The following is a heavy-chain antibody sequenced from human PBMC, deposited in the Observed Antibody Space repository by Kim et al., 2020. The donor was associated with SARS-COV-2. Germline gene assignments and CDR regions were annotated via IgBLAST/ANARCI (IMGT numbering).Heavy chain of an antibody. CDR2: ISSKANSYAT. J-gene: IGHJ3*01. CDR1: GFTLSGSP. D-gene: IGHD3-3*02. V-gene: IGHV3-73*01. CDR3: SSIHATPFAFWDALD. Sequence: GGSLRLSCAASGFTLSGSPLHWVRQASGKGLEWVCRISSKANSYATGYAASVQGRFTIPRAYSKNTAHLEMRGVTTKDTDVYYCSSIHATPFAFWDALD.